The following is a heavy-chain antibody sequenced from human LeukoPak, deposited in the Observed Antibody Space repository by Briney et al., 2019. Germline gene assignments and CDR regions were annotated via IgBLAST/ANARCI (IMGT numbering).Heavy chain of an antibody. J-gene: IGHJ6*02. CDR2: ICGSGGST. V-gene: IGHV3-23*01. CDR1: GVTFSSYA. CDR3: AKSAKSYYYGMDV. Sequence: GGSLRLSCAASGVTFSSYAMSWVRQAPGKGLEWVSAICGSGGSTYYPGSVKGRFTISRDNSKNTLYLQMNSLRAEDTAVYYCAKSAKSYYYGMDVWGQGTTVTVS.